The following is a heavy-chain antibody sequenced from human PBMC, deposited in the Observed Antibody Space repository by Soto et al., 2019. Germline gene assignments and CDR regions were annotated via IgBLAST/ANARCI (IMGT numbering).Heavy chain of an antibody. D-gene: IGHD6-19*01. V-gene: IGHV3-74*01. Sequence: EVQLLESGGGLVQPGGSLRLSCAASGLTFSSYWMHWVCQAPGKGLVWVSRVSTDGSVTTYADSVKGRFTISRDNAKNTLYLQMDSLGTADTAVYYCARDPYSSGWWGFDYWGQGNLVTVSS. CDR3: ARDPYSSGWWGFDY. CDR1: GLTFSSYW. CDR2: VSTDGSVT. J-gene: IGHJ4*02.